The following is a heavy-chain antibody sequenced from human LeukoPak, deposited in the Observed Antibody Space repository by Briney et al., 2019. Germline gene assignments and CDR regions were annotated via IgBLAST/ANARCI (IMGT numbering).Heavy chain of an antibody. CDR2: ISAYNGNT. CDR3: ARDYHLSGGSGSYSNWFDP. D-gene: IGHD3-10*01. Sequence: ASVKVSCKASGYTFTSYSISWVRQAPGQGLEWMGWISAYNGNTNYAQKLQGRVTMTTDTSTSTAYMELRSLRSDDTAVYYCARDYHLSGGSGSYSNWFDPWGQGTLVTVSS. V-gene: IGHV1-18*01. CDR1: GYTFTSYS. J-gene: IGHJ5*02.